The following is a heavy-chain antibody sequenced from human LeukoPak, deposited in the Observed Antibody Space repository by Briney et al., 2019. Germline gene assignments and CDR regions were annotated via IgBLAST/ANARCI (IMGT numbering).Heavy chain of an antibody. CDR3: ARQPAHILNWFDP. CDR2: IYYGGST. Sequence: PSETLSLTCTVSGGSISTSNYCWGWIRQPPGKGLEWVGTIYYGGSTYYTPSLKSRVTISVDSSKNQFSLKVSSVTAADTAVYYCARQPAHILNWFDPWGQGTLVTVSS. J-gene: IGHJ5*02. CDR1: GGSISTSNYC. V-gene: IGHV4-39*01. D-gene: IGHD2-2*01.